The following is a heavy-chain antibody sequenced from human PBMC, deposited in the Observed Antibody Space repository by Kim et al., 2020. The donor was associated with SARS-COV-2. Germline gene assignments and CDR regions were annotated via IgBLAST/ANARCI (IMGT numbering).Heavy chain of an antibody. J-gene: IGHJ4*02. CDR1: GFTFSDYY. CDR2: ISGSSGYT. D-gene: IGHD3-10*01. Sequence: GGSLRLSCAASGFTFSDYYITWIRQAPGKGLEWVSYISGSSGYTNYADSVKGRFTISRDNAKKAVYLQMDSLRAEDTAVYYCARRLWFGDSVYFDYWGQGTLVTVSS. V-gene: IGHV3-11*03. CDR3: ARRLWFGDSVYFDY.